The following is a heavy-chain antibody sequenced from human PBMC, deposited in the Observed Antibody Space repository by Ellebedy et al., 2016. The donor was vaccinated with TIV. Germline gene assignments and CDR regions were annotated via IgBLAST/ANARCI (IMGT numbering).Heavy chain of an antibody. V-gene: IGHV4-31*03. D-gene: IGHD3-9*01. J-gene: IGHJ4*02. CDR3: AGTRFDWLGPFDY. Sequence: MPSETLSLTCTVSGGSVGNGNFYRSWVRQRPGKGLEWIGYIYYTGNTYYNPSLKSRLTLSVDTSKSQFSLGLSSVTAADTAVYYCAGTRFDWLGPFDYWGQGTLAIVSS. CDR1: GGSVGNGNFY. CDR2: IYYTGNT.